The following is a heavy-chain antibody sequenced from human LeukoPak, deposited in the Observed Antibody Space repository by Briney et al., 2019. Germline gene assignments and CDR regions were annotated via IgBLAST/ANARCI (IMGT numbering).Heavy chain of an antibody. Sequence: PGVSLRLSCAASGFTFSGYAMSWVRQAPGKGLEWVSAISGSGGSTYYADSVKGRFTISRDNSKNTLYLQMNSLRAEDTAVYYCAKDQVAAADPYYFDYWGQGTLVTVSS. CDR3: AKDQVAAADPYYFDY. D-gene: IGHD6-13*01. CDR2: ISGSGGST. CDR1: GFTFSGYA. V-gene: IGHV3-23*01. J-gene: IGHJ4*02.